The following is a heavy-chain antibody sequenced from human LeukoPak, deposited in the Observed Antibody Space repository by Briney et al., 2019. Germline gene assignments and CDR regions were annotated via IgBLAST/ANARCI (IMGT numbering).Heavy chain of an antibody. D-gene: IGHD4-23*01. CDR2: IYYSGST. CDR3: ARENYGGSYFDY. CDR1: GGSISSYY. Sequence: PSETLSLTCTASGGSISSYYWSWIRQPPGKGLEWIGYIYYSGSTNYNPSLKSRVTISVDTSKNQFSLKLSSVTAADTAVHYCARENYGGSYFDYWGQGTLVTVSS. J-gene: IGHJ4*02. V-gene: IGHV4-59*01.